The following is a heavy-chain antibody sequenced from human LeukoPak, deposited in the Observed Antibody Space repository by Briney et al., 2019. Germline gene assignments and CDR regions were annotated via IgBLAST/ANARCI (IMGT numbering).Heavy chain of an antibody. J-gene: IGHJ4*02. D-gene: IGHD3-22*01. CDR2: ISITGGST. Sequence: PGGSLRLSCAASGFTFSSYTMSWVRQAPGKGLEWVSTISITGGSTYYADSVMGRFTISRDNSKNTVYLQMNSLRAEDTAVYYCAKEGSILWDYDSSGAFWGQGTLVTVSS. CDR3: AKEGSILWDYDSSGAF. CDR1: GFTFSSYT. V-gene: IGHV3-23*01.